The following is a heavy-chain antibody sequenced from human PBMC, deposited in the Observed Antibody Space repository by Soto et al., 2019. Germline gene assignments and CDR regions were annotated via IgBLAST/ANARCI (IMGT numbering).Heavy chain of an antibody. J-gene: IGHJ6*02. CDR3: ARGSRRGYSHKYYYGMDV. Sequence: SETLSLTCAVYGGSFSGYYWSWIRQPPGKGLEWIGEINHSGSTNYNPSLKSRVTISVDTSKNQFSLKLSSVTAADTAVYYCARGSRRGYSHKYYYGMDVWGQGTTVTVSS. CDR1: GGSFSGYY. CDR2: INHSGST. V-gene: IGHV4-34*01. D-gene: IGHD5-18*01.